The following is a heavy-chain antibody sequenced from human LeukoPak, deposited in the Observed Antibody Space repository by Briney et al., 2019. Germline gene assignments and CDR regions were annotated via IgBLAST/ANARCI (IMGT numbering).Heavy chain of an antibody. J-gene: IGHJ5*02. CDR2: IYYSGST. CDR3: ARDLSYDILTGYGGEFDP. D-gene: IGHD3-9*01. Sequence: SETLSLTCTVSGGSISSSSSYWGWIRQPPGKGLEWIGSIYYSGSTNYNPSLKSRVTISVDTSKNQFSLKLSSVTAADTAVYYCARDLSYDILTGYGGEFDPWGQGTLVTVSS. CDR1: GGSISSSSSY. V-gene: IGHV4-39*07.